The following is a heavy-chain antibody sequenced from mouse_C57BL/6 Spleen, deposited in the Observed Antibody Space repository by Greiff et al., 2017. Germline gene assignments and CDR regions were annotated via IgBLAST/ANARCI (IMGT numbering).Heavy chain of an antibody. CDR1: GFSLTSYG. V-gene: IGHV2-4*01. J-gene: IGHJ1*03. D-gene: IGHD1-1*01. Sequence: QVQLKESGPGLVQPSQSLSITCTVSGFSLTSYGVHWVRQPPGQGLEWLGVIWSGGSTDYNAAFISRLSISKDNSESQVFFKMNSLQADDTAIYYCAKETTVGYFDVWGTGTTVTVSS. CDR2: IWSGGST. CDR3: AKETTVGYFDV.